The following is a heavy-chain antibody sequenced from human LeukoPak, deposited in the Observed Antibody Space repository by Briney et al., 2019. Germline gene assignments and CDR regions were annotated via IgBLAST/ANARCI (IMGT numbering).Heavy chain of an antibody. CDR3: AKNLDYGGNTDAFDI. D-gene: IGHD4-23*01. J-gene: IGHJ3*02. V-gene: IGHV3-11*01. CDR1: GFTFSDYY. Sequence: GGSLRLSCAASGFTFSDYYMSWIRQAPGKGLEWVSYISSSGSTIYYADSVKGRFTISRDNAKNSLYLQMNSLRAEDTAVYYCAKNLDYGGNTDAFDIWGQGTMVTVSS. CDR2: ISSSGSTI.